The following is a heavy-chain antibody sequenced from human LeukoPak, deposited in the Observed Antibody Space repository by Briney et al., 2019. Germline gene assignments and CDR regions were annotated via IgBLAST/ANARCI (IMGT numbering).Heavy chain of an antibody. Sequence: GGSLRLSCAASGFTFSSYEMNWVRQAPGKGLEWVSYISSSSSTIYYADSVKGRFTISRDNAKNSLYLQMNSLRAEDTAVYYCARDLWVGRFDYWGQGTLVTVSS. V-gene: IGHV3-48*01. CDR1: GFTFSSYE. J-gene: IGHJ4*02. D-gene: IGHD3-10*01. CDR2: ISSSSSTI. CDR3: ARDLWVGRFDY.